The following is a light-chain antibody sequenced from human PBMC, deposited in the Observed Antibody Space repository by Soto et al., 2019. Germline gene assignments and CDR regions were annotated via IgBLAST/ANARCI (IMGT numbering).Light chain of an antibody. Sequence: QPVLTQSPSASASLGASVKVTCTLSSGHSSYAIAWHQQQPEKGPRYLMKLNSDGSHSKGDGIPDRFSGSSSGAERYRTISSLQSEDEADYYCQTWGTGILGVVFGGGTKLTVL. V-gene: IGLV4-69*01. CDR3: QTWGTGILGVV. CDR2: LNSDGSH. J-gene: IGLJ2*01. CDR1: SGHSSYA.